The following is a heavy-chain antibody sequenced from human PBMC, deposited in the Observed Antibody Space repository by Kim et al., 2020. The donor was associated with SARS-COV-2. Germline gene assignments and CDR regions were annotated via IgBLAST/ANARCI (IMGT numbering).Heavy chain of an antibody. CDR3: AKDQAHYDIFAGLDY. CDR1: GFTFSTYA. CDR2: ISYDGSKT. D-gene: IGHD3-9*01. V-gene: IGHV3-30*18. Sequence: GGSLRLSCATFGFTFSTYAMHWVRQAPGKGLEYVALISYDGSKTYYGDSVKGRFTISRDNSKNTLSLQMNSLRAEDTAVYYCAKDQAHYDIFAGLDYWGLGTLVAGSS. J-gene: IGHJ4*02.